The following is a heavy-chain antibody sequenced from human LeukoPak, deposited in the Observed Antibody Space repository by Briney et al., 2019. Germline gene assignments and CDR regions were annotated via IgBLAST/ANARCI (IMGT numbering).Heavy chain of an antibody. D-gene: IGHD5-12*01. Sequence: GGSLRLSCAASGFTFSSYGMHWVRQAPGKGLEWVAVIWYDGSNKYYADSVKGRFAISRDNSKNTLSLQMNSLRAEDTAVYYCAKARGHSAYDPFDNWGQGTLVTVSS. CDR3: AKARGHSAYDPFDN. J-gene: IGHJ4*02. V-gene: IGHV3-33*06. CDR2: IWYDGSNK. CDR1: GFTFSSYG.